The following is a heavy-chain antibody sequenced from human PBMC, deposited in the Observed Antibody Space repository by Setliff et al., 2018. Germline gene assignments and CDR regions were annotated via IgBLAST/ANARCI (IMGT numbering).Heavy chain of an antibody. J-gene: IGHJ5*01. V-gene: IGHV3-23*01. D-gene: IGHD1-26*01. Sequence: GGSLRLSCGASGFTFEDYGMTWVRQAPGKGLEGVSGIGGRGISTYYADSVKGRFIISRDNSENTLYLQMNSLRAEDTAICLKGGWGATFHSWGQGTLVTVSS. CDR2: IGGRGIST. CDR3: GGWGATFHS. CDR1: GFTFEDYG.